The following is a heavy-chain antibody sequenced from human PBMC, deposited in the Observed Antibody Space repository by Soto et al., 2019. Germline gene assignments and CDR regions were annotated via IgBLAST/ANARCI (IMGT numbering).Heavy chain of an antibody. CDR3: AGIVVVVAATRRYYYMDV. CDR1: GGSFSGYY. D-gene: IGHD2-15*01. CDR2: INHSGST. Sequence: QVQLQQWGAGLLKPSETLSLTCAVYGGSFSGYYWSWIRQPPGKGLEWIGEINHSGSTNYNPSLKSRVTISVDTSKNQFSLKLSSVTAADTAVYYCAGIVVVVAATRRYYYMDVWGKGTTVTVSS. J-gene: IGHJ6*03. V-gene: IGHV4-34*01.